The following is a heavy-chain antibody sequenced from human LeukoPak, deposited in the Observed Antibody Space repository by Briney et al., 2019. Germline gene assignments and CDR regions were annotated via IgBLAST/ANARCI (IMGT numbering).Heavy chain of an antibody. CDR1: GGSFSGYY. J-gene: IGHJ4*02. D-gene: IGHD3-3*01. Sequence: SETLSLTCADYGGSFSGYYWSWIRQPPGKGLEWIGEINHSGSTNYNPSLKSRVTISVDTSKNQFSLKLSSVTAAGTAVYYCASRYGLWYDPTDYWGQGTLVTVSS. CDR3: ASRYGLWYDPTDY. CDR2: INHSGST. V-gene: IGHV4-34*01.